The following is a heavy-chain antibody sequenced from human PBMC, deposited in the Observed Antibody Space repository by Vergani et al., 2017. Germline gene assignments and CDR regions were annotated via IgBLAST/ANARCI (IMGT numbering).Heavy chain of an antibody. J-gene: IGHJ4*02. CDR2: IIPIFGTA. Sequence: QVQLVQSGAEVKKPGSSVKVSCKASGGTFSSYAISWVRQAPGQGLEWMGGIIPIFGTANYAQTFQGRVTITADESTSTAYMGLSSLRSEDTAVYYCARASRVWNEFWSGYAHFDYWGQGTLVTVSS. D-gene: IGHD3-3*01. CDR1: GGTFSSYA. V-gene: IGHV1-69*01. CDR3: ARASRVWNEFWSGYAHFDY.